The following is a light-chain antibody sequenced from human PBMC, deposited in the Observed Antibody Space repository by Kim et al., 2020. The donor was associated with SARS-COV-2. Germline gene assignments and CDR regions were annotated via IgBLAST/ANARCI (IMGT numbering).Light chain of an antibody. CDR3: QQYQDWPT. CDR2: SAS. Sequence: CVSQGETGSMSCRTSQRVRFSRSWYQHKPGHGPRLLICSASTWATGVPARFSASGSETEFTLTISSLQSEDFVVYYCQQYQDWPTFGGGTKVDIK. J-gene: IGKJ4*01. V-gene: IGKV3-15*01. CDR1: QRVRFS.